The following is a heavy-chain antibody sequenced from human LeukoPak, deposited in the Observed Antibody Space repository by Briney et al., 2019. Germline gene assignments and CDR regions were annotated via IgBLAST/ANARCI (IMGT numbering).Heavy chain of an antibody. V-gene: IGHV1-2*02. CDR2: INPNSGGT. J-gene: IGHJ5*02. D-gene: IGHD2-15*01. CDR1: GYTFTGYY. Sequence: ASVKVSCKASGYTFTGYYMHWVRQAPGQGLEWMGWINPNSGGTNYAQKFQGRVTITRNTSISTAYMELSSLRSEDTAVYYCARVYYCSGGSCYSGLDPWGQGTLVTVSS. CDR3: ARVYYCSGGSCYSGLDP.